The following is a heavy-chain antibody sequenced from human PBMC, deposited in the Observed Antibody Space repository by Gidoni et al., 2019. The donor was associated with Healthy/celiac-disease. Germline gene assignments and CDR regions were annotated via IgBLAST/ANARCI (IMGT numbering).Heavy chain of an antibody. CDR1: GLTVSSNY. Sequence: EVQLVESGGGLIQPGGSLRLSCAASGLTVSSNYMRWVRQAPGKGLEWVSVIYSGGSTYYADSVKGRFTISRDNSKNTLYLQMNSLRAEDTAVYYCARGSSITMIAGLDAFDIWGQGTMVTVSS. CDR3: ARGSSITMIAGLDAFDI. CDR2: IYSGGST. D-gene: IGHD3-22*01. J-gene: IGHJ3*02. V-gene: IGHV3-53*01.